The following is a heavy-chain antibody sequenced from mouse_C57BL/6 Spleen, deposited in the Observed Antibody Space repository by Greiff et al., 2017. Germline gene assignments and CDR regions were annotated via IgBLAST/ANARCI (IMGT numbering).Heavy chain of an antibody. CDR3: ARCYDGYAYAMDY. V-gene: IGHV1-53*01. D-gene: IGHD2-3*01. J-gene: IGHJ4*01. CDR1: GYTFTSYW. CDR2: INPSNGGT. Sequence: QVHVKQPGTELVKPGASVKLSCKASGYTFTSYWMHWVKQRPGQGLEWIGNINPSNGGTNYNEKFKSKATLTVDKSSSTAYMQLSSLTSEDSAVYYCARCYDGYAYAMDYWGQGTSVTVSS.